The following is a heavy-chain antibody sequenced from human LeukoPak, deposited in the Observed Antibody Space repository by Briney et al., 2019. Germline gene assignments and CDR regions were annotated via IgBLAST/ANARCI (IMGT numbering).Heavy chain of an antibody. J-gene: IGHJ4*02. CDR3: TTDYDILPLQD. CDR1: GFTFSNAR. CDR2: IKSKTDGGTT. D-gene: IGHD3-9*01. V-gene: IGHV3-15*01. Sequence: KPGGSLRLSCAASGFTFSNARMSWVRQAPGKGLEWVGRIKSKTDGGTTDYTAPVKGRFTISRDDSKNTLYLQVNSLKTEDTAVYYCTTDYDILPLQDWGQGTLVTVSS.